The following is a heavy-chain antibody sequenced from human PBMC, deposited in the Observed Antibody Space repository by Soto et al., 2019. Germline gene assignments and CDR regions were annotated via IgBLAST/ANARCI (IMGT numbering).Heavy chain of an antibody. D-gene: IGHD3-22*01. CDR1: GFTFSSYA. CDR2: ISGSGGST. CDR3: TQKYYDSSGYYYSLGGTDY. J-gene: IGHJ4*02. Sequence: HPGGSLRLSCAASGFTFSSYAMSWVRQAPGKGLEWVSAISGSGGSTYYADSVKGRFTISRDNSKNTLYLQMNSLRAEDTAVYYCTQKYYDSSGYYYSLGGTDYWGQGTLVTVSS. V-gene: IGHV3-23*01.